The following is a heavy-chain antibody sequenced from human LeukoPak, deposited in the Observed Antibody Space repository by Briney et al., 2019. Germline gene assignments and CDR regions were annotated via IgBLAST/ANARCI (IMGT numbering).Heavy chain of an antibody. Sequence: ASVRVSCKASGYTFTGYYMHWVRQAPGQGLEWMGWINPNSGGTNYAQKFQGRVTMTRDTSISTAYMELSRLRSDDTAVYYCARDTAMVTYWFDPWGQGTLVTVSS. D-gene: IGHD5-18*01. V-gene: IGHV1-2*02. CDR3: ARDTAMVTYWFDP. CDR1: GYTFTGYY. CDR2: INPNSGGT. J-gene: IGHJ5*02.